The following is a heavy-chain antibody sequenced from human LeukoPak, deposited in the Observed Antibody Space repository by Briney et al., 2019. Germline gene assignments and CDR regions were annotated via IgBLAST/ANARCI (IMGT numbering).Heavy chain of an antibody. Sequence: ASVKVSCKASGYTFTDYFMHWVRQAPGQGLEWMGRINLNSGGTIFAQKFLGRVTMTRDTSNSTAYVEVSRLRSDDTAVYYCARKETGNYYFDYWGQGTLVTVSS. CDR1: GYTFTDYF. CDR2: INLNSGGT. J-gene: IGHJ4*02. V-gene: IGHV1-2*06. D-gene: IGHD1-7*01. CDR3: ARKETGNYYFDY.